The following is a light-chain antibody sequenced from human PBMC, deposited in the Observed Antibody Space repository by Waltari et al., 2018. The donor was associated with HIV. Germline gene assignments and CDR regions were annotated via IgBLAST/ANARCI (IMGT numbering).Light chain of an antibody. CDR2: SNN. CDR1: SSNIGSNT. CDR3: AAWDDSLNGRV. V-gene: IGLV1-44*01. J-gene: IGLJ3*02. Sequence: QSVLTQPPSASGTPGQGGTISCSGSSSNIGSNTVNWYQQLPATAPKPLIYSNNQRPSGVPDRFSGSKSGTSASLAISGLQSEDEADYYCAAWDDSLNGRVFGGGTKLTVL.